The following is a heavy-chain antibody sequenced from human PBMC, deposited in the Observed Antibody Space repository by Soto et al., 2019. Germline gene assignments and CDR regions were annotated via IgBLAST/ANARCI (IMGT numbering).Heavy chain of an antibody. J-gene: IGHJ4*02. V-gene: IGHV5-51*01. CDR3: SRHATTDYEGYAHFHGDY. CDR1: GYSFRKYW. Sequence: GESLKISCEGSGYSFRKYWIGWVREVPGTGLEWVGIIYPGDSDTIYNPSFQGHVIISADKSISTAYLQWSSLRASDTANYYFSRHATTDYEGYAHFHGDYWGQGNQVTVSS. D-gene: IGHD3-16*01. CDR2: IYPGDSDT.